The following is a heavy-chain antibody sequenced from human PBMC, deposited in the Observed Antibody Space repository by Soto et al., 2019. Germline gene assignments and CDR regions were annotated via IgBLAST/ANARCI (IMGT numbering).Heavy chain of an antibody. V-gene: IGHV4-30-2*01. CDR2: IYHSGST. D-gene: IGHD2-15*01. Sequence: SETLSLTCAVSGGSISSGGYSWSWIRQPPGKGLEWIGYIYHSGSTYYNPSLKSRVTISVDRSKNQFSLKLSSVTAADTAVYYCARHVDCSGGSCYIGAFDIWGQGTMVTVSS. J-gene: IGHJ3*02. CDR1: GGSISSGGYS. CDR3: ARHVDCSGGSCYIGAFDI.